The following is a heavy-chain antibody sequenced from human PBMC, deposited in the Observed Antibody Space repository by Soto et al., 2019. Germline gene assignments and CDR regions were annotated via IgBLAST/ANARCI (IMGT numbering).Heavy chain of an antibody. CDR1: GYTFTGYY. J-gene: IGHJ3*02. CDR2: INPNSGGT. CDR3: ARDLGVGATTGDAFDI. D-gene: IGHD1-26*01. Sequence: GASVKVSCKASGYTFTGYYMHWVRQDPGQGLEWMGWINPNSGGTNYAQKFQGWVTMTRDTSISTAYMELSRLRSDDTAVYYCARDLGVGATTGDAFDIWGQGTMVTVSS. V-gene: IGHV1-2*04.